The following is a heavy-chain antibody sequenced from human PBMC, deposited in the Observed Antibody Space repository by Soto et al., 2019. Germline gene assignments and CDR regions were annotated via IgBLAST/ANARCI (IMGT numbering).Heavy chain of an antibody. CDR3: ARELPPDL. J-gene: IGHJ5*02. V-gene: IGHV3-53*01. Sequence: EVQLVESGGGLIQPGGSLRLSCAASGFTVSSKYMNWVRQAPGKGLEWVSVIWSAGLTYYADSVKGRFTISRDISKNTLYLQMNSLRAEDSALYYCARELPPDLWGQGTLVTVSS. CDR2: IWSAGLT. D-gene: IGHD2-15*01. CDR1: GFTVSSKY.